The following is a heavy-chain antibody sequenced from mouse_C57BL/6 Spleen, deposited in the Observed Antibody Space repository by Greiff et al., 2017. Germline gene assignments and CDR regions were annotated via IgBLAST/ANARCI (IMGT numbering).Heavy chain of an antibody. CDR1: GYTFTSYG. J-gene: IGHJ1*03. CDR3: ARFFMTTAVGGYFDV. V-gene: IGHV1-81*01. CDR2: IYPSSGNT. Sequence: VQLQQSGAELARPGASVKLSCKASGYTFTSYGISWVKQRTGQGLEWIGEIYPSSGNTYYNEKFKGKATLTADKSSSTAYMVLRSLTSEDSAVYFCARFFMTTAVGGYFDVWGTGTTVTVSS. D-gene: IGHD1-1*01.